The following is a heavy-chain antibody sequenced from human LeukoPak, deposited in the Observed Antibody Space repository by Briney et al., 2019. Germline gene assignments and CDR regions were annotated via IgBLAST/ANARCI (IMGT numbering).Heavy chain of an antibody. J-gene: IGHJ4*02. CDR1: GYTFTSYD. Sequence: GASVKVSCKASGYTFTSYDINWVRQATGQGREWMGWMNPNSGNTGYAQKFQGRVTMTRNTSISTAYMELSSLRSEDTAVYYCARGGLGYYYDIGDYWGQGTLVTVSS. D-gene: IGHD3-22*01. V-gene: IGHV1-8*01. CDR3: ARGGLGYYYDIGDY. CDR2: MNPNSGNT.